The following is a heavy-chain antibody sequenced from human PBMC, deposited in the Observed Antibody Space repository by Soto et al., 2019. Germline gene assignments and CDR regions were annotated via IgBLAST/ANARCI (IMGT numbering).Heavy chain of an antibody. CDR1: GGSISSGDYY. D-gene: IGHD3-3*01. Sequence: SETLSLTCTVSGGSISSGDYYWSWIRQPPGKGLEWIGYIYYSGSTYYNPSLKSRVTISVDTSKNQFSLKLSSVTAADTAVYYCAREGRFWNWFDPWGQGTLVTVSS. V-gene: IGHV4-30-4*01. CDR2: IYYSGST. J-gene: IGHJ5*02. CDR3: AREGRFWNWFDP.